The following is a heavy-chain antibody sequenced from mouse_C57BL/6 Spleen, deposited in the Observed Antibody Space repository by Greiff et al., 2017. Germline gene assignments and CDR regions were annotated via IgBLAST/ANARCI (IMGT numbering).Heavy chain of an antibody. J-gene: IGHJ1*03. D-gene: IGHD1-1*01. CDR2: INPGSGGT. CDR1: GYAFTNYL. Sequence: QVQLQQSGAELVRPGTSVKVSCKASGYAFTNYLIEWVKQRPGQGLEWIGVINPGSGGTNYNEKFKGKATLTADKSSSTAYMQLSSLTSEDSAVYFCAREGDCSSYWYFDVWGTGTTVTVSS. V-gene: IGHV1-54*01. CDR3: AREGDCSSYWYFDV.